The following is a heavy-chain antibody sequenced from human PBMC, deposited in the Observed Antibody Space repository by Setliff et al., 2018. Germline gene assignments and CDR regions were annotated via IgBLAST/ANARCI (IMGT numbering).Heavy chain of an antibody. CDR3: ARRGVGMGLDV. CDR2: VRRKTNSYAT. J-gene: IGHJ6*04. D-gene: IGHD2-8*01. Sequence: GGSLSLSCEASGFSLSDFAIHWVRQASGKGLEWVGRVRRKTNSYATASVASVKGRFTISRDDSKNMAYLQMNSLKAEDTAVYYCARRGVGMGLDVWGKGTTVTVSS. V-gene: IGHV3-73*01. CDR1: GFSLSDFA.